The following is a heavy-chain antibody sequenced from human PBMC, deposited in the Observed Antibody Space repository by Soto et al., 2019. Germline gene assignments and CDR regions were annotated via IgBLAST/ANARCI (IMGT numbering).Heavy chain of an antibody. V-gene: IGHV4-34*01. Sequence: QVQLQQWGAGLLKPSETLSLTCAVYGGSFSGYYWSWIRQPPGKGLEWIGESNQSGGTTYNPSLKNRVPVSVDPSKNQFSLKLTSVTAADTAVYYCARTYGSSWSPFGFWGQGTLLTVSS. J-gene: IGHJ4*02. CDR2: SNQSGGT. D-gene: IGHD6-13*01. CDR1: GGSFSGYY. CDR3: ARTYGSSWSPFGF.